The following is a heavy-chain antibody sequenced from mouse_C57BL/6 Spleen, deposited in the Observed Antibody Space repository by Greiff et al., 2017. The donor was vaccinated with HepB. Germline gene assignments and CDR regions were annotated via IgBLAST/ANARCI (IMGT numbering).Heavy chain of an antibody. CDR2: INPNYGTT. V-gene: IGHV1-39*01. Sequence: VQLQQSGPELVKPGASVKIPCKASGYTFTDYNMDWVKQSHGKSLEWIGDINPNYGTTSYNQKFKGKATLTVDQSSSTAYMQLNSLTSEDSAVYYCARGSSGWYFDVWGTGTTVTVSS. CDR1: GYTFTDYN. CDR3: ARGSSGWYFDV. J-gene: IGHJ1*03.